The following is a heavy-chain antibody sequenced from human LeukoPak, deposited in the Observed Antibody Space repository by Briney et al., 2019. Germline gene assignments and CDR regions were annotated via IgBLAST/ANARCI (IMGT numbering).Heavy chain of an antibody. CDR1: GFTFSSYG. V-gene: IGHV3-30*02. CDR3: AGGDTSGYYYAGFEY. D-gene: IGHD3-22*01. J-gene: IGHJ4*02. CDR2: MRYDGSNK. Sequence: PGGPLRLSCAASGFTFSSYGMHWVRQAPGKGLEWVAFMRYDGSNKYYADSVKGRFTISRDNSKNTLYLQMNSLRAEDTAVYYCAGGDTSGYYYAGFEYWGQGTLVTVSS.